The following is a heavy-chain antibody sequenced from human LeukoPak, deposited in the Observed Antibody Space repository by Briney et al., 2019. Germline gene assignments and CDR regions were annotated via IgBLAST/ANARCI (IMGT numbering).Heavy chain of an antibody. V-gene: IGHV3-53*05. Sequence: PGGSLRLSCAASGFTVSSNYMSWVRQAPGKGLEWVSVIYSGGSTYYADSVKGRFTISRDNSKNTLYLQMNSLRAEDTAVYYCARELVVAALMDGMDVWGQGTTVTVSS. D-gene: IGHD2-15*01. J-gene: IGHJ6*02. CDR2: IYSGGST. CDR3: ARELVVAALMDGMDV. CDR1: GFTVSSNY.